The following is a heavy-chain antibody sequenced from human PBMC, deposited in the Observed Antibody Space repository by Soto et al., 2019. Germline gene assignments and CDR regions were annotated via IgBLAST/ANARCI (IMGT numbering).Heavy chain of an antibody. CDR2: ISAYNGHP. V-gene: IGHV1-18*01. CDR3: ARAGPPYYYDSSGPYYFDY. Sequence: SVKVSCKASGYTFTSYGISWVRQAPGQGLEWMVWISAYNGHPNYAQKLQGRVTMTTDTSTSTAYMELRSLRADDTPVYYCARAGPPYYYDSSGPYYFDYWGQGTLVTVSS. D-gene: IGHD3-22*01. CDR1: GYTFTSYG. J-gene: IGHJ4*02.